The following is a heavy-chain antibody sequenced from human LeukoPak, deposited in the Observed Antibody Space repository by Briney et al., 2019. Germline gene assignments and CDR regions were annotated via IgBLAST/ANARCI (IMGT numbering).Heavy chain of an antibody. D-gene: IGHD5-12*01. CDR3: ARDLLFGYSGYDLYFDY. CDR2: INPSGGST. V-gene: IGHV1-46*01. J-gene: IGHJ4*02. CDR1: GYTFTSYY. Sequence: ASVTVSCKASGYTFTSYYMHWVRQAPGQGLEWMGVINPSGGSTSYAQKFQGRVTMTRDTSTSTVYMELSSLRSEDTAVYYCARDLLFGYSGYDLYFDYWGQGTLVTVSS.